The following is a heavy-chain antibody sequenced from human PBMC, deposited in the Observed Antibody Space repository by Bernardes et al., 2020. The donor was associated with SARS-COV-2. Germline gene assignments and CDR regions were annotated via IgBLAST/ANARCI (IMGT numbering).Heavy chain of an antibody. CDR1: GFTFNNFL. CDR3: ARRSAARAFDY. D-gene: IGHD6-6*01. CDR2: ISGSGDTS. V-gene: IGHV3-23*01. J-gene: IGHJ4*02. Sequence: SLRLSCAASGFTFNNFLMIWVRQAPGKGLEWVSVISGSGDTSYYADSVRGRFTISRDNSKNTLYLQMDSLRVDDTAVYYCARRSAARAFDYWGQGTLVTVSS.